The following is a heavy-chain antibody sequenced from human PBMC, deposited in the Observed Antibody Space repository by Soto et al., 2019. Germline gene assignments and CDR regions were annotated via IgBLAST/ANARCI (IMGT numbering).Heavy chain of an antibody. J-gene: IGHJ6*02. V-gene: IGHV3-30*18. CDR2: ISYDGSNK. Sequence: PGGSLRLSCAASGFTFSSYGMNWVRQAPGKGLEWVAVISYDGSNKYYADSVKGRFTISRDNAKNTLYLQMNSLSAENTAVYYWAKNRGTAMVPYGMDVWGQGTTVTVSS. CDR3: AKNRGTAMVPYGMDV. D-gene: IGHD5-18*01. CDR1: GFTFSSYG.